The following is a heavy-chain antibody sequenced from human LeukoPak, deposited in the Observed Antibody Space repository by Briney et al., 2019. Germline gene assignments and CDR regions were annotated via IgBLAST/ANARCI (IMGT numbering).Heavy chain of an antibody. CDR3: ARENNYYDSSGYTY. V-gene: IGHV1-18*01. Sequence: GASVKVSCKASGYTFTSHGINWVRQAPGQGLEWMGWISAHNGNKKYVQKLQGRVTMTTDTSTSTAYMELSSLRSEDTAVYYCARENNYYDSSGYTYWGQGTLVTVSS. D-gene: IGHD3-22*01. J-gene: IGHJ4*02. CDR2: ISAHNGNK. CDR1: GYTFTSHG.